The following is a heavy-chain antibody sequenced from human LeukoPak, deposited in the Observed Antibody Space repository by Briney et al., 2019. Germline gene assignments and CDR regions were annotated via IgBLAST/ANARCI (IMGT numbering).Heavy chain of an antibody. CDR1: VYTFTSYG. D-gene: IGHD2-15*01. CDR3: ARGPYCSGGTCYSHYFDY. Sequence: GAGVNVSFKASVYTFTSYGISWVRQAPGQGLEWVGWISAYNGNTNYSQKLQGRVTMTTDTSTSTAYMELRSLRSDDTAVDYCARGPYCSGGTCYSHYFDYWGQGTLVTVSS. J-gene: IGHJ4*02. CDR2: ISAYNGNT. V-gene: IGHV1-18*01.